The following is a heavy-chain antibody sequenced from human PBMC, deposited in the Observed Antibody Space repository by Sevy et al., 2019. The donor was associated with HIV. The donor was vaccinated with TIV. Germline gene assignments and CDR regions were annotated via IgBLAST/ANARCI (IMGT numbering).Heavy chain of an antibody. Sequence: GESLKISCKGSGYSFTSYWIGWVRQMPGKGLEWMGIIYPGDSDTSYSPSFQGQVTISADKSISTAYLQWSSLKASDTAMYYCARLTRILTGYQGNWFDPWGQGTLVTVSS. J-gene: IGHJ5*02. V-gene: IGHV5-51*01. D-gene: IGHD3-9*01. CDR2: IYPGDSDT. CDR3: ARLTRILTGYQGNWFDP. CDR1: GYSFTSYW.